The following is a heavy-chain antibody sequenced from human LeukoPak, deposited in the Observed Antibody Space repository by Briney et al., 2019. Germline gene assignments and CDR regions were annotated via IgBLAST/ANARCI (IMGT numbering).Heavy chain of an antibody. V-gene: IGHV3-48*04. J-gene: IGHJ6*03. CDR1: GFTFDDYT. CDR2: ISSCGSTI. D-gene: IGHD1-26*01. CDR3: ARVIVEATADYYYYYMDV. Sequence: GGSLRLSCAASGFTFDDYTMHWVRQAPGKGLEWVSYISSCGSTIYYADSVKGRFTISRDNAKNSLYLQMNSLRAEDTALYHCARVIVEATADYYYYYMDVWGKGTTVTISS.